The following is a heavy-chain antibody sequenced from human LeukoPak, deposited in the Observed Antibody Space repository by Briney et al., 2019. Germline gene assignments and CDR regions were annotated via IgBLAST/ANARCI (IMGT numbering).Heavy chain of an antibody. V-gene: IGHV4-34*01. CDR1: GGSFSGYY. D-gene: IGHD3-10*01. CDR3: ARAYGSGSYYIDWFDP. J-gene: IGHJ5*02. Sequence: SETLSLTCAVYGGSFSGYYWSWIRQPPGKGLEWIGEINHSGSTNYNPSLKSRVTISVDTSKNQFSLKLSSVTAADTAVYYCARAYGSGSYYIDWFDPWGQGTLVTVSS. CDR2: INHSGST.